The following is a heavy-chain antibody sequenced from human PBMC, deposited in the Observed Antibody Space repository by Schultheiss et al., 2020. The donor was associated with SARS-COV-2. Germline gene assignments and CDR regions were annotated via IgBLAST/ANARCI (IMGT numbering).Heavy chain of an antibody. CDR2: INHSGST. D-gene: IGHD3-3*01. V-gene: IGHV4-34*01. CDR1: GGSFSGYY. Sequence: SQTLSLTCAVYGGSFSGYYWSWIRQPPGKGLEWIGEINHSGSTNYNPSLKSRVTISVDTSKNQFSLKLSSVTAADTAVYYCARGSVKTYDFWSGYYPDRYYFDYWGQGTLVTVSS. CDR3: ARGSVKTYDFWSGYYPDRYYFDY. J-gene: IGHJ4*02.